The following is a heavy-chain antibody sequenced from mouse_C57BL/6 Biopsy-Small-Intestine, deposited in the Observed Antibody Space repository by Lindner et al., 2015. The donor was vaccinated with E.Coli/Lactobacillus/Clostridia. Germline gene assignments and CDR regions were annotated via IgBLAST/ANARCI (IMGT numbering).Heavy chain of an antibody. D-gene: IGHD3-1*01. CDR1: GYTFSGNY. CDR2: INPNSGVT. Sequence: SVKVSCKASGYTFSGNYLHWVRQAPGQGLEWMGWINPNSGVTNYAQKFQGRVTMTRDTSISTAYMEMSRLRSDDTAMYYCARSLGYASSWTQDWFDPWGRGTLVTVSS. V-gene: IGHV1-53*01. CDR3: ARSLGYASSWTQDWFDP. J-gene: IGHJ4*01.